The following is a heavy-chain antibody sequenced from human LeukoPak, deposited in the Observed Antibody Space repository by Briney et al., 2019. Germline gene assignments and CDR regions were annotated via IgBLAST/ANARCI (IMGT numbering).Heavy chain of an antibody. D-gene: IGHD2-15*01. CDR3: AREAAPVAAAQPDAVDI. CDR1: GFTFSSYE. Sequence: GGSLRLSCAVSGFTFSSYEMNWVRQAPGKGLEWLSYISDSGSAKYYSDSVKGRFTISRDSGRNSLYLQMNSLRPEDTAVYYCAREAAPVAAAQPDAVDIWGQGTMVSVSS. V-gene: IGHV3-48*03. J-gene: IGHJ3*02. CDR2: ISDSGSAK.